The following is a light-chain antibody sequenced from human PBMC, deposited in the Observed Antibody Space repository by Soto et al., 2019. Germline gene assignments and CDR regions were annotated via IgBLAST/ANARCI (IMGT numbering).Light chain of an antibody. CDR1: QSVSSN. Sequence: EIVMTQSPATLSVSQGERATLSCRASQSVSSNLAWHQQKPGQAPRLLIYGASTRAADVPARFSGGGSGTEFTLTISSLQSEDFAEYHCQQYNNWPQTFGQGTKVDIK. J-gene: IGKJ1*01. V-gene: IGKV3-15*01. CDR2: GAS. CDR3: QQYNNWPQT.